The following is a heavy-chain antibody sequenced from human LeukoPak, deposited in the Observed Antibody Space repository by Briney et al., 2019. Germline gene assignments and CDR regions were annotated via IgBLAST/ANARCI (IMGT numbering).Heavy chain of an antibody. CDR1: GFTFSSNY. CDR3: ARGGATRIFDY. V-gene: IGHV3-53*01. Sequence: GGFLRLSCAASGFTFSSNYMSWVRQAPGKGLGWVSVIYSGGSTYYADSVKGRFTISRDNSKNTLYLQMNSLRAEDTAVYYCARGGATRIFDYWGQGTLVTVSS. CDR2: IYSGGST. J-gene: IGHJ4*02. D-gene: IGHD1-26*01.